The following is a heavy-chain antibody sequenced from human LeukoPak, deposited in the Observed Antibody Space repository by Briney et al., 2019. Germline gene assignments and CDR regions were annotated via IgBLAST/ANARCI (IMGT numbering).Heavy chain of an antibody. CDR3: ARGDTSRGRAFDI. V-gene: IGHV4-30-2*01. CDR1: GGSISSGGYS. Sequence: SQTLSLTCAVSGGSISSGGYSWSWIRQPPGKGLEWIGYIYHSGSTYYNPSLKSRVTISVDRSKNQFSLKLSSVTAADTAVYYCARGDTSRGRAFDIWGQGTMVTVSS. D-gene: IGHD5-18*01. CDR2: IYHSGST. J-gene: IGHJ3*02.